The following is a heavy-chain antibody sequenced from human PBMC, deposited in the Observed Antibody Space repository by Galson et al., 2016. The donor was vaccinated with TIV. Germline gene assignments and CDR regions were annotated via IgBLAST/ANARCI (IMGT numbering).Heavy chain of an antibody. J-gene: IGHJ6*02. CDR3: AREGDYYYDNRAGGYYGGGMGV. Sequence: TLSLTCTVSGDPFSSDSFYWSWIRQPAGKGLEWIGRIYTSGSTKYNPSLKSRVSISKDTSKKQFSLKLHSVTAADTAVYYCAREGDYYYDNRAGGYYGGGMGVWGQGTTVTVSS. CDR2: IYTSGST. CDR1: GDPFSSDSFY. D-gene: IGHD3-22*01. V-gene: IGHV4-61*02.